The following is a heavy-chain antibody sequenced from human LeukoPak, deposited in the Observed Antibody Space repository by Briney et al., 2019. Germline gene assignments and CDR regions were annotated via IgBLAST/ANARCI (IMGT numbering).Heavy chain of an antibody. J-gene: IGHJ4*02. CDR3: ASSVSYRNFDF. V-gene: IGHV4-59*08. CDR1: GGSISTYY. CDR2: IYHSGNT. Sequence: SETLSLTCTVSGGSISTYYWSWIRQPPGKGLEWIGYIYHSGNTNYNPSLKSRVTISVDTSKHQFSLKLSSVTAADTAVYYCASSVSYRNFDFWGQGALVTVS. D-gene: IGHD1-26*01.